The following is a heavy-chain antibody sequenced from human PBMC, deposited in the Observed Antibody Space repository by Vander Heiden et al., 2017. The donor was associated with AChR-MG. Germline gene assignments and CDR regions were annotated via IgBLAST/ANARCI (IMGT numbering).Heavy chain of an antibody. V-gene: IGHV4-59*11. CDR3: ARVGDVLTGYYPYDCVS. CDR1: SGPIRSHF. D-gene: IGHD3-9*01. Sequence: QVHLQESGPGLVKPSETLSLTCTVSSGPIRSHFWSWVRQPPGKGLEWIGHIYYSGRITYNPSLKSRVTISVDTAKKQFSLKLRYVNAADTALYYCARVGDVLTGYYPYDCVSWGQGTLVTVSS. J-gene: IGHJ5*02. CDR2: IYYSGRI.